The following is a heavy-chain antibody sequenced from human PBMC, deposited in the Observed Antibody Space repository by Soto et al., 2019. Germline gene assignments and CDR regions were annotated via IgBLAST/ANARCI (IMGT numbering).Heavy chain of an antibody. J-gene: IGHJ6*03. CDR3: ARVLLKGRVVRGVPLMDV. CDR2: MNPNSGNT. CDR1: GYTFTSYD. V-gene: IGHV1-8*01. D-gene: IGHD3-10*01. Sequence: ASVKVSCKASGYTFTSYDINWVRQATGQGLEWMGWMNPNSGNTGYAQKFQGRVTMTRNTSISTAYMELSSLRSEDTAVYYCARVLLKGRVVRGVPLMDVWGKGTTVTVSS.